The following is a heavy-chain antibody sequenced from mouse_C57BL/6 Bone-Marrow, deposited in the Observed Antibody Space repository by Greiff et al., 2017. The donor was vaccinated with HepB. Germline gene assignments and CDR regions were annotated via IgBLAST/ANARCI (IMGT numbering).Heavy chain of an antibody. D-gene: IGHD1-1*01. CDR3: ARFGIYYYGSSYFYYAMDY. Sequence: QVQLQQPGAELVMPGASVKLSCKASGYTFTSYWMHWVKQRPGQGLEWIGEIDPSDSYTNYNQKFKGKSTLTVDKSSSTAYMQLSSLTSEDSAVYYCARFGIYYYGSSYFYYAMDYWGQGTSVTVSS. CDR1: GYTFTSYW. V-gene: IGHV1-69*01. J-gene: IGHJ4*01. CDR2: IDPSDSYT.